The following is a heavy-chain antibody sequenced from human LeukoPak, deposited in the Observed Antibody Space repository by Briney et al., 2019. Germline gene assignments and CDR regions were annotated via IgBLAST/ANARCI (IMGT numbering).Heavy chain of an antibody. CDR1: GGSFSGYY. D-gene: IGHD3-3*01. J-gene: IGHJ5*02. CDR3: ARGDTYYDFWSGWTYNWFDP. V-gene: IGHV4-34*01. Sequence: SETLSLTCAVYGGSFSGYYWSWIRQPPGKGLEWIGEINHSGSTNYNPSLKSRVTISVDTSKNQFSLKLSSVTAADTAVYYCARGDTYYDFWSGWTYNWFDPWGQGTLSPSPQ. CDR2: INHSGST.